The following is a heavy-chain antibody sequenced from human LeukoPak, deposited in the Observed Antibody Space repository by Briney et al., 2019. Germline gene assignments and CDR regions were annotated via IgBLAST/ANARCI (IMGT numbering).Heavy chain of an antibody. Sequence: SGLTLVKPTQTFTLTCTFSGLSLSTSGMGVGWVRQTQGKALEWLALCYWNDDKRYSPSLKSRLTITKDTSKNQVVLTITNMDPVNTATYYCAHTPQIRSYYDYVWGSYRYFDYWGQGTLVTVSS. CDR1: GLSLSTSGMG. D-gene: IGHD3-16*02. CDR3: AHTPQIRSYYDYVWGSYRYFDY. CDR2: CYWNDDK. J-gene: IGHJ4*02. V-gene: IGHV2-5*01.